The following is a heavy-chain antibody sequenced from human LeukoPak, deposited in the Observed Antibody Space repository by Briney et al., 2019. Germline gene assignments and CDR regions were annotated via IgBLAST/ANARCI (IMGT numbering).Heavy chain of an antibody. CDR3: TRVQFFWRVRNFDY. V-gene: IGHV3-9*01. J-gene: IGHJ4*02. Sequence: GGSLRLSCAASGFTFDDYAMHWVRQAPGKGLEWVSGISWNSGSIGYADSVKGRFTISRDNAKNSLYLQMNSLRAEDTAVYYCTRVQFFWRVRNFDYWGQGTLVTVSS. CDR1: GFTFDDYA. D-gene: IGHD3-3*01. CDR2: ISWNSGSI.